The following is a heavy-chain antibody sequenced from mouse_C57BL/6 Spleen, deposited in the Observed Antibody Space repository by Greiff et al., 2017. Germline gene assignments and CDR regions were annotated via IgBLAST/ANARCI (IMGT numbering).Heavy chain of an antibody. J-gene: IGHJ4*01. CDR2: INPSNGGT. D-gene: IGHD2-3*01. Sequence: QVQLKQPGTELVKPGASVKLSCKASGYTFTSYWMNWVKQRPGQGLEWIGNINPSNGGTKYNEKFKSKATLTVDKSSSTAYMQLSSLTSEDSAVYYGARRWLLRGSMDYWGQGTSVTVSS. CDR3: ARRWLLRGSMDY. V-gene: IGHV1-53*01. CDR1: GYTFTSYW.